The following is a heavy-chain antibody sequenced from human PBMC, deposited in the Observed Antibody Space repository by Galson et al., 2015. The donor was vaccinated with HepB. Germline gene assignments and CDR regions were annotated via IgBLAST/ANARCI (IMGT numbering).Heavy chain of an antibody. CDR2: IIPIFGTA. D-gene: IGHD5-12*01. CDR3: ACQRGYSGYDTLLGYYYYYGMDV. J-gene: IGHJ6*02. CDR1: GGTFSSYA. V-gene: IGHV1-69*13. Sequence: SVKVSCKASGGTFSSYAISWVRQAPGQGPEWMGGIIPIFGTANYAQKFQGRVTITADESTSTAYMELSSLRSEDTAVYYCACQRGYSGYDTLLGYYYYYGMDVWGQGTTVTVSS.